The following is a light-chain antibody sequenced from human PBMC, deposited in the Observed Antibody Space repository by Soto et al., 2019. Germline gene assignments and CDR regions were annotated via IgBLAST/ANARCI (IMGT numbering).Light chain of an antibody. V-gene: IGKV3-15*01. CDR2: GAS. CDR3: QQDKNLTL. Sequence: LTKAPDTLSVSPGERVTLSCRPSHSVNSHVAWYQQKPGQAPRLLLYGASTRATGIPVRFSGSGFGTEFTLTISSLQSEDFAVYYCQQDKNLTLFGQGTRLEIK. CDR1: HSVNSH. J-gene: IGKJ5*01.